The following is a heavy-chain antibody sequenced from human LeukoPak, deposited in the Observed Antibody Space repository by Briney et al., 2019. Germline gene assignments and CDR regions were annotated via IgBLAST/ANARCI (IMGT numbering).Heavy chain of an antibody. D-gene: IGHD3-22*01. CDR2: IRSDGSEK. CDR1: GFIFSNYG. Sequence: GGSLRLPCAVSGFIFSNYGMHWVRQAPGKGLEWVAFIRSDGSEKNYAGSVKGRFTISRDNSKNTLYVQMNSLRADDTAVYYCAKHDSSSVYWGQGTLVTVSS. J-gene: IGHJ4*02. CDR3: AKHDSSSVY. V-gene: IGHV3-30*02.